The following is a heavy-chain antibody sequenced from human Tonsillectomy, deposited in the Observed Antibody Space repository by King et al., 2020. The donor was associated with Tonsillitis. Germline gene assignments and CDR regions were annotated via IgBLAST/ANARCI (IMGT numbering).Heavy chain of an antibody. CDR3: ARVVVVVPAAILP. Sequence: QLQESGPGLGKPLQTLFLTCTVSGGSISSGGYYLSWIRQHPGKGLEMIGYNYYSGSTYYNPSLKSRVTISVDTSKNQFSLKRSSVTAADTAVYYCARVVVVVPAAILPWGQGTLVTVSS. D-gene: IGHD2-2*01. CDR1: GGSISSGGYY. V-gene: IGHV4-31*03. CDR2: NYYSGST. J-gene: IGHJ4*02.